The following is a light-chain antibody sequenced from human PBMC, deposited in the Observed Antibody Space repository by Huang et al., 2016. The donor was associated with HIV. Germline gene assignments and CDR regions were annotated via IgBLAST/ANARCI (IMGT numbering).Light chain of an antibody. J-gene: IGKJ1*01. CDR2: KSS. V-gene: IGKV1-5*03. Sequence: DIQMTQSPSTLSASVGDRVTITCRASQSISYWLAWYQQKPGKAPNLLIYKSSSLQSGVPSRLSGSGSGTEFTLTISSLQPDDFASYYCQQYHSYSWTFGQGTKVEIK. CDR1: QSISYW. CDR3: QQYHSYSWT.